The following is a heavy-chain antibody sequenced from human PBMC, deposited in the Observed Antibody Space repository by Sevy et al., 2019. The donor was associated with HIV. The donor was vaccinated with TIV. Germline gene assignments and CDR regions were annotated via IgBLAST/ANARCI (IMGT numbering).Heavy chain of an antibody. CDR3: AGSIAVAGTGMGERLPRSLFDY. CDR1: GYTFTSYG. CDR2: ISAYNGNT. D-gene: IGHD6-19*01. J-gene: IGHJ4*02. V-gene: IGHV1-18*01. Sequence: ASVKVSCKASGYTFTSYGISWVRQAPGQGLEWMGWISAYNGNTNYAQKHQGRVTMTTDTSTRTAYMELRSLRSDDTAVYYWAGSIAVAGTGMGERLPRSLFDYWGQGTLVTISS.